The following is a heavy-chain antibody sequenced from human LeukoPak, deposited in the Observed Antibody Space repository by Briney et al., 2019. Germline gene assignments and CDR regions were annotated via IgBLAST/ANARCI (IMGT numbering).Heavy chain of an antibody. Sequence: SETLSLTCTVSGGSISSSSYYWGWIRQPPGKGLEWIGRIYTSGSTNYNPSLKSRVTISVDTSKNQFSLKLSSVTAADTAVYYCARGTYGDWFPVDYWGQGTLVTVSS. CDR1: GGSISSSSYY. CDR3: ARGTYGDWFPVDY. V-gene: IGHV4-61*02. D-gene: IGHD4-17*01. CDR2: IYTSGST. J-gene: IGHJ4*02.